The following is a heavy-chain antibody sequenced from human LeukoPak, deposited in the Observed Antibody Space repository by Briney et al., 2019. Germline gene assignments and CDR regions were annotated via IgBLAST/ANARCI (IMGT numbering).Heavy chain of an antibody. Sequence: SETLSLTCTVSGVSISSYYWSWIRQPPGKGLEWIGSIYTTGDTRYNPSLKSRVTISVDTSKNQFSLKLSSVTAADTAVYYCARATPVGGFRFDYWGQGTLVTVS. CDR1: GVSISSYY. D-gene: IGHD3-16*01. V-gene: IGHV4-4*09. J-gene: IGHJ4*02. CDR3: ARATPVGGFRFDY. CDR2: IYTTGDT.